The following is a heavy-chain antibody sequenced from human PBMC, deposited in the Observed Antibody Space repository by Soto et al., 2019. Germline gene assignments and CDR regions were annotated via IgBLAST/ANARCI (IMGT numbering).Heavy chain of an antibody. Sequence: GASVKVSCKGSGYTSATYDISWVRQAPGQGLEWMGWIGGYNGNTEYAQKHQARVTLTTDTSTSTAYMELRNLRSDDTAVYYCGRFVDGSGNYLAYWGQGTLVTVSS. CDR2: IGGYNGNT. D-gene: IGHD3-10*01. J-gene: IGHJ4*02. V-gene: IGHV1-18*01. CDR1: GYTSATYD. CDR3: GRFVDGSGNYLAY.